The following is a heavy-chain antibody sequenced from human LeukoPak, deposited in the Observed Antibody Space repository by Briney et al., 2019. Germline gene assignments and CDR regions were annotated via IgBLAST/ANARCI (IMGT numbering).Heavy chain of an antibody. Sequence: GGSLRLSCAASGFTFSSYAMSWVRQAPGKGLAWVSAISGSGGSTYYADSVKGRFTISRGNSKNTLYLQMNSLRAEDTAVYYCARRSGSYYYFDYWGQGTLVTVSS. CDR2: ISGSGGST. D-gene: IGHD1-26*01. CDR1: GFTFSSYA. CDR3: ARRSGSYYYFDY. V-gene: IGHV3-23*01. J-gene: IGHJ4*02.